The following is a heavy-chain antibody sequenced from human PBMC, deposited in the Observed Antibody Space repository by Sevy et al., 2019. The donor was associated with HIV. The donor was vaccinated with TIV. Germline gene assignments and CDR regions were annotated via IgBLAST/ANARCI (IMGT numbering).Heavy chain of an antibody. CDR1: GFTFDDFA. V-gene: IGHV3-9*01. D-gene: IGHD6-19*01. Sequence: GGSLRLSCAASGFTFDDFAMHWVGQVPGKGLELVSGLNWDSGSVAYADSVKGRFTISRDNAKNALFLQMNSLRAEDTALYYCAKDIGATGIAVVANWGQGIQVTVSS. CDR3: AKDIGATGIAVVAN. J-gene: IGHJ4*02. CDR2: LNWDSGSV.